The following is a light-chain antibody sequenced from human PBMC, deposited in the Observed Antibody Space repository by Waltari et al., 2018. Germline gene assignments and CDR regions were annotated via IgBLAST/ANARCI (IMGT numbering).Light chain of an antibody. J-gene: IGKJ3*01. CDR3: QQSYGNPRN. V-gene: IGKV1-39*01. CDR2: GAF. CDR1: HSISTY. Sequence: DIQMTQSPSPLSASVGDGVTITCRASHSISTYLNWYQQKPGKAPKPLIYGAFSLQSAVPSRFSGSGSGTDFTLTISSLQPEDFATYDGQQSYGNPRNFGPGTKVDI.